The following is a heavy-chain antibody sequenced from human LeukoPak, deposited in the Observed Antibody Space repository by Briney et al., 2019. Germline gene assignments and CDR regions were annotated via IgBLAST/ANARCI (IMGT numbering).Heavy chain of an antibody. CDR1: GFTFSTYS. Sequence: GGSRRLACAASGFTFSTYSMNWVRQAPGKGLEWVSLISCISNYIYYADSVKGRFTITRDNAKNSLYLQMNSLRAEDTAVYYCARSPAGDYWGQGTLATVSS. CDR3: ARSPAGDY. J-gene: IGHJ4*02. D-gene: IGHD1-14*01. CDR2: ISCISNYI. V-gene: IGHV3-21*01.